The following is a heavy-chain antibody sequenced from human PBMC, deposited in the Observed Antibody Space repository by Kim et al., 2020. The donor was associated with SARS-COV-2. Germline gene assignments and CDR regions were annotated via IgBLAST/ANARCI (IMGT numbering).Heavy chain of an antibody. D-gene: IGHD3-3*01. CDR2: IIPIFGTA. V-gene: IGHV1-69*13. J-gene: IGHJ4*02. CDR1: GGTFSSYA. Sequence: SVKVSCKASGGTFSSYAISWVRQAPGQGLEWMGGIIPIFGTANYAQKFQGRVTITADESTSTAYMELSSLRSEDTAVYYCARYPQGDFWSGYREVYWGQGTLVTVSS. CDR3: ARYPQGDFWSGYREVY.